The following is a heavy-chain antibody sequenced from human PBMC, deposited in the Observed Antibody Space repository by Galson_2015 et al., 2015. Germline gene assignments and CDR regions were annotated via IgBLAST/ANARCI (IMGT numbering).Heavy chain of an antibody. CDR1: GDSVSSTSAG. Sequence: CAISGDSVSSTSAGWNWIRQSSSRGLEWLGRTYYRSKWFSYSASSVRSRIRISPDTSKNQFSLQLNSVTPEDTAVYYCARAGQFYFDYWGQGILVTVSS. V-gene: IGHV6-1*01. J-gene: IGHJ4*02. CDR2: TYYRSKWFS. CDR3: ARAGQFYFDY.